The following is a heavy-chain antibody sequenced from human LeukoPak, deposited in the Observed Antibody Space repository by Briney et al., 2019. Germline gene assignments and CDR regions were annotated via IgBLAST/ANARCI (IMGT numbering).Heavy chain of an antibody. D-gene: IGHD3-16*01. CDR1: GGTFSSYA. Sequence: ASVKVSCKASGGTFSSYAISWVRQAPGQGLEWMGWINPNSGGTNYAQKFQGRVTMTRDTSISTAYMELSRLRSDDTAVYYCARPLGDYVWGSYSYWGQGTLVTVSS. CDR3: ARPLGDYVWGSYSY. CDR2: INPNSGGT. J-gene: IGHJ4*02. V-gene: IGHV1-2*02.